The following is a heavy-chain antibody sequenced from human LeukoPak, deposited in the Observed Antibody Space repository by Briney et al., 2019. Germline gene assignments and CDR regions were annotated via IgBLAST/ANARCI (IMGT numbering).Heavy chain of an antibody. CDR1: GYTFTSYG. J-gene: IGHJ5*02. Sequence: ASVKVSCKASGYTFTSYGISWVRQAPGQGLEWMGWISAYNGNTNYAQKLQGRVTMTTDTSTSTAYMELRSLRSDDTAVYYCASGSGYDRVEYNWFDPWGQGTLVTVSS. CDR3: ASGSGYDRVEYNWFDP. CDR2: ISAYNGNT. V-gene: IGHV1-18*01. D-gene: IGHD5-12*01.